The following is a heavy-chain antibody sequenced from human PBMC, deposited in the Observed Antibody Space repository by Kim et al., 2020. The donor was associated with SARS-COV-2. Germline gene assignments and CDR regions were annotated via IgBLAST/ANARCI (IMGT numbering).Heavy chain of an antibody. D-gene: IGHD3-10*01. J-gene: IGHJ4*02. CDR1: GASVTSNSAG. V-gene: IGHV6-1*01. CDR2: TFYRSKWQT. CDR3: LRTIHLGRGADS. Sequence: SQTLSLTCVISGASVTSNSAGWSWIRQSPSRGLEWLGRTFYRSKWQTDYAPSVQSRITINGDADKNQFSLQLTSVTPDDTAVYYCLRTIHLGRGADSWGQGTPVTVSS.